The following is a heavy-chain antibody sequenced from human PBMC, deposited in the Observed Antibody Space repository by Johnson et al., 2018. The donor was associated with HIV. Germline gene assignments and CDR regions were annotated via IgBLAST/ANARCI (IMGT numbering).Heavy chain of an antibody. CDR1: GFTFSSYA. J-gene: IGHJ3*02. CDR2: ISSNGGST. D-gene: IGHD2-2*01. V-gene: IGHV3-64*01. CDR3: AKAGDLYCSSTSCYVGAFDI. Sequence: VQLVESGGGLVQPGGSLRLSCAASGFTFSSYAMHWVRQAPGKGLEYVSAISSNGGSTYYANSVKGRFTISRDNSKNTLYLQMNSLRAEDTAVYYCAKAGDLYCSSTSCYVGAFDIWG.